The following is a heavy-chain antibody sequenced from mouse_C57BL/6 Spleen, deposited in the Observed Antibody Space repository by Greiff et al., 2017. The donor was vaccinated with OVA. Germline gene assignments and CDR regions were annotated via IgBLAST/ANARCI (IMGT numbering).Heavy chain of an antibody. CDR1: GYTFTSYW. Sequence: VQLQQPGAELVMPGASVKLSCKASGYTFTSYWMHWVKQRPGQGLEWIGEIDPSDSYTNYNQKFKGKSTLTVDKSSSTAYMQLSSLTSEDSAVYYCARPFYGKSPYWYFDVWGTGTTVTVSS. CDR2: IDPSDSYT. V-gene: IGHV1-69*01. CDR3: ARPFYGKSPYWYFDV. J-gene: IGHJ1*03. D-gene: IGHD2-10*01.